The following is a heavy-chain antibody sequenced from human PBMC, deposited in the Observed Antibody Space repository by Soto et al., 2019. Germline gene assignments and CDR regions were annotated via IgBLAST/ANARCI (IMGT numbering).Heavy chain of an antibody. V-gene: IGHV3-30*03. CDR3: GAGQYFSDY. D-gene: IGHD6-13*01. CDR2: ISYDGSDK. Sequence: QVQLVESGGGVVQPGRSLRLSCAASGFTFSSYGMHWVRQAPGRGLEWVALISYDGSDKYYAEFVKGRFTSSRDNSKNTLYLQMNSLRVEVTAVYHCGAGQYFSDYWGQGTLVTVSS. CDR1: GFTFSSYG. J-gene: IGHJ4*02.